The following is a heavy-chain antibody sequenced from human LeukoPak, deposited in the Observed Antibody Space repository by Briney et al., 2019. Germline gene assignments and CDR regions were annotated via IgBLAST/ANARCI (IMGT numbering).Heavy chain of an antibody. CDR1: GYTFTSYG. Sequence: ASVKVSCKASGYTFTSYGISWVRQAPGQGLEWMGWISGYNGNTNYAQKLQGRVTMTTDTSTSTAYMELRILRSDDTAVYYCARDAYLVGATGGAYWFDPWGQGTLVTVSS. V-gene: IGHV1-18*01. CDR2: ISGYNGNT. J-gene: IGHJ5*02. CDR3: ARDAYLVGATGGAYWFDP. D-gene: IGHD1-26*01.